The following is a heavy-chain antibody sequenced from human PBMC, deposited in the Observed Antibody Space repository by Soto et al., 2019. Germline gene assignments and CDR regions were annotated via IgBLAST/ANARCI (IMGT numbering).Heavy chain of an antibody. D-gene: IGHD5-18*01. Sequence: SETLSLTCVVSGGSISKDGYSWSWIRQPPGKGLEWIGYIYHSGSTFYNPSLKSRVTISVDTSKNQFSLKLSSVTAADTAVYYCARDSYGFRWWFDPWGQGTLVTVSS. V-gene: IGHV4-30-2*01. CDR2: IYHSGST. J-gene: IGHJ5*02. CDR1: GGSISKDGYS. CDR3: ARDSYGFRWWFDP.